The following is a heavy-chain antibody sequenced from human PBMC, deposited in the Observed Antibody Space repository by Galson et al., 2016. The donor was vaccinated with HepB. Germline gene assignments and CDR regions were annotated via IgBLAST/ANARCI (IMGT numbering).Heavy chain of an antibody. CDR2: TYYRSKWYN. Sequence: CAISGDSVSSDTAAWNWIRQSPSRGLEWLGRTYYRSKWYNDYAVSAKSRITINPDTSTNQFSLQLSSVTPEDTAVYYCAREPGHCTGNSCYSGGMDVWGQGTTVTVSS. D-gene: IGHD2-15*01. V-gene: IGHV6-1*01. J-gene: IGHJ6*02. CDR3: AREPGHCTGNSCYSGGMDV. CDR1: GDSVSSDTAA.